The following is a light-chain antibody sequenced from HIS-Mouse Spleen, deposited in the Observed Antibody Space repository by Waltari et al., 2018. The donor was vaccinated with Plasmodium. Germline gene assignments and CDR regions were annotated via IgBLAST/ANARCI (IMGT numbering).Light chain of an antibody. CDR2: GAS. V-gene: IGKV3-15*01. Sequence: EIVMTQSPATLSVSPGERATLSCRASQSVSSNLAWYQQKPGQAPRLLIYGASTRATSIPARFSGIGSGTDFTLTISSLQSEDFAVYYCQKYNNWSLTFGPGTKGDIK. CDR3: QKYNNWSLT. J-gene: IGKJ3*01. CDR1: QSVSSN.